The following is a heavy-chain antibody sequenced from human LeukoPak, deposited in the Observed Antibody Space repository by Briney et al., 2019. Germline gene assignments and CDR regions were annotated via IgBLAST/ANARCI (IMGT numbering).Heavy chain of an antibody. CDR3: ARDGSTFDWGRPFDY. Sequence: ASVKVSCKASGYTFTSYYMHWVRQAPGQGLEWMGIINPSGGSTSYAQKFQGRVTMTRDTSTSTVYMELSSLRSEDTAVYYCARDGSTFDWGRPFDYWDQGTLVTVSS. D-gene: IGHD7-27*01. CDR2: INPSGGST. V-gene: IGHV1-46*01. J-gene: IGHJ4*02. CDR1: GYTFTSYY.